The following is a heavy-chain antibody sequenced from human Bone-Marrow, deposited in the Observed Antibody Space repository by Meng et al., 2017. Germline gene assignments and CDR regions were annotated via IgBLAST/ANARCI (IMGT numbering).Heavy chain of an antibody. J-gene: IGHJ4*02. Sequence: GGSLRLSCEASGFAFRDYEMHWVRQAPGKGLEWVSYIGSGASTIYYADSVKGRFTISRDNSKNTLYLQMNSLRAEDTAVYYCARHSTQQWLDYWGQGTLVTVSS. D-gene: IGHD6-19*01. CDR3: ARHSTQQWLDY. CDR1: GFAFRDYE. V-gene: IGHV3-48*03. CDR2: IGSGASTI.